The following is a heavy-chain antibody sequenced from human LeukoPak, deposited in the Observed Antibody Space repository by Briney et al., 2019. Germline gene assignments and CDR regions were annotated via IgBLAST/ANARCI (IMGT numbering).Heavy chain of an antibody. D-gene: IGHD6-13*01. CDR1: GGSVRNYY. V-gene: IGHV4-59*08. Sequence: SETLSLTCSVSGGSVRNYYWNWIRQPPGKGLEWIGWIYYSGSTNSNPSLKSRVTISVDTSKNQFSLKLTSVTAADTAVYYCARGGDIAAAAGMSDYWGQGALVTASS. CDR3: ARGGDIAAAAGMSDY. CDR2: IYYSGST. J-gene: IGHJ4*02.